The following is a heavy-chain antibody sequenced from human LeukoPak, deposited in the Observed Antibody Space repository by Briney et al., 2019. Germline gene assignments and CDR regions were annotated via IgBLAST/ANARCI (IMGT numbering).Heavy chain of an antibody. V-gene: IGHV3-48*01. D-gene: IGHD4-11*01. CDR3: ARDSYSIHYYYYYYMDV. CDR2: ISSSSSTI. Sequence: GGSLRLSCAASGFTFSSYSMNWVRQAPGKGLEWVSYISSSSSTIYYADSVKGRFTISRDNAKNSLYLQMNSLRAEDTAVYYCARDSYSIHYYYYYYMDVWGKGTTVTVSS. J-gene: IGHJ6*03. CDR1: GFTFSSYS.